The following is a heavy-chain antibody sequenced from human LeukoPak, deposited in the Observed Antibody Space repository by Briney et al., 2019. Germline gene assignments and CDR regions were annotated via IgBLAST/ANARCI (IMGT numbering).Heavy chain of an antibody. CDR1: GGTFSSYA. D-gene: IGHD2-2*01. CDR3: ARGVVVVPAARDRWFDP. CDR2: IIPIFGTA. V-gene: IGHV1-69*13. Sequence: ASVKVSCKASGGTFSSYAISWVRQAPGQGLEWMGGIIPIFGTANYAQKFQGRVTITADESTSTAYMELSSLGSEDTAVYYCARGVVVVPAARDRWFDPWGQGTLVTVSS. J-gene: IGHJ5*02.